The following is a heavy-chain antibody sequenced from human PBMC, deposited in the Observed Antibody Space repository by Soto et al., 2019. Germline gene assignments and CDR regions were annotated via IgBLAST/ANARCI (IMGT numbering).Heavy chain of an antibody. CDR3: AKEDGAHYDFWSGYYTPYYYYYYYMDV. Sequence: PGGSLRLSCASSGFTFSSYAMSWVRQAPGKGLEWVSAISGSGGSTYYADSVKGRFTISRDNSKNTLYLQMNSLRAEDTAVYYCAKEDGAHYDFWSGYYTPYYYYYYYMDVWGKGTTVTVSS. D-gene: IGHD3-3*01. J-gene: IGHJ6*03. V-gene: IGHV3-23*01. CDR2: ISGSGGST. CDR1: GFTFSSYA.